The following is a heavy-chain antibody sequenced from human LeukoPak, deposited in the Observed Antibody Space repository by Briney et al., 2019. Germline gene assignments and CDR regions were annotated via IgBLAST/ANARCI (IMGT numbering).Heavy chain of an antibody. CDR1: GFTFGSYG. CDR3: AKAFGVVIFSADY. Sequence: GGSLRLSCAASGFTFGSYGMHWVRQAPGKGLEWVVFIRYDGSNKYYADSVKGRFTISRDNSKNTLYLQMNSLRAEDTAVYYCAKAFGVVIFSADYWGQGTLVTVSS. V-gene: IGHV3-30*02. J-gene: IGHJ4*02. D-gene: IGHD3-3*01. CDR2: IRYDGSNK.